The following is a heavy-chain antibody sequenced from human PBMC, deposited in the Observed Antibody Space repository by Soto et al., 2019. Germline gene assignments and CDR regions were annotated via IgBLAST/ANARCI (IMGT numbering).Heavy chain of an antibody. CDR1: GFTFSSYA. V-gene: IGHV3-30-3*01. CDR2: ISYDGSNK. J-gene: IGHJ4*02. Sequence: PGGPLRLSCAASGFTFSSYAMHWVRQAPGKGLEWVAVISYDGSNKYYADSVKGRFTISRDNSKNTLYLQMNSLRAEDTAVYYCARERIVGATSFDYWGQGTLVTVSS. CDR3: ARERIVGATSFDY. D-gene: IGHD1-26*01.